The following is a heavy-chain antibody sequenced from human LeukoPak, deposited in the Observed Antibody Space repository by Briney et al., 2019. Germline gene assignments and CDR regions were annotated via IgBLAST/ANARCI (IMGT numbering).Heavy chain of an antibody. J-gene: IGHJ4*02. CDR2: INHSGST. CDR3: ARHPSTSYYDFWSGYYPFDY. Sequence: SETLSLTCAVYGGSFSGYYWSWIRQPPGKGLEWIGEINHSGSTNYNPSLKSRVTISVDTSKNQFSLKLSSVTAADTAVYYCARHPSTSYYDFWSGYYPFDYWGQGTLVTVSS. CDR1: GGSFSGYY. V-gene: IGHV4-34*01. D-gene: IGHD3-3*01.